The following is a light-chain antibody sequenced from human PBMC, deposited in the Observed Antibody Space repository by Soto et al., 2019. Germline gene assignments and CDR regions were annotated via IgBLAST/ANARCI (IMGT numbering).Light chain of an antibody. CDR1: QSVSSSS. CDR3: QQYGSSPPIT. V-gene: IGKV3-20*01. Sequence: EIVLTQSPGTLSLSPGERATLSCRASQSVSSSSLAWYQQKPGQAPRLLIYGASSRATGIPDRFSGSGSGTAFTLTISRLEPEDFAVYYCQQYGSSPPITFGPGTKVDIK. CDR2: GAS. J-gene: IGKJ3*01.